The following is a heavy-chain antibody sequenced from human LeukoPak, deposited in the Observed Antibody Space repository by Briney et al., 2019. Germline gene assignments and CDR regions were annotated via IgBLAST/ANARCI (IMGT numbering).Heavy chain of an antibody. CDR3: ARDPHYYSSSVLYMDV. CDR2: ISGSGGST. D-gene: IGHD6-6*01. Sequence: TGGSLRLSCAASGFTFSSYAMSWVRQAPGKGLEWVSAISGSGGSTYYADSVKGRFTISRDNSKNTLYLQMNSLRAEDTAVYYCARDPHYYSSSVLYMDVWGKGTTVTVSS. CDR1: GFTFSSYA. J-gene: IGHJ6*03. V-gene: IGHV3-23*01.